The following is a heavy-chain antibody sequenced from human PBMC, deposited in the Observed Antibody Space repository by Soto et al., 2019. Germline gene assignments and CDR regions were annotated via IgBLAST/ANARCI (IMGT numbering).Heavy chain of an antibody. V-gene: IGHV4-34*01. CDR2: ISHSGST. CDR3: AISYITNDAFDI. CDR1: SGPFSGYY. J-gene: IGHJ3*02. D-gene: IGHD1-1*01. Sequence: QVQLQQWGAGLLKPSETLSLTCAVSSGPFSGYYWSWIRQSPGKGLEWSGEISHSGSTNYNPSLKSRVTISVDTSKNQFSLKLSSVTAADTAVYYCAISYITNDAFDIWGQGTLVTVSS.